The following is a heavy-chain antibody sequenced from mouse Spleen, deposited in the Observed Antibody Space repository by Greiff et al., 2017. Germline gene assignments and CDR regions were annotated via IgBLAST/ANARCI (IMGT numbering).Heavy chain of an antibody. CDR3: ARLAPYDGPSMDY. CDR2: INPNNGGT. V-gene: IGHV1-22*01. D-gene: IGHD2-3*01. Sequence: EVQLQESGPELVKPGASVKMSCKASGYTFTDYNMHWVKQSHGKSLEWIGYINPNNGGTSYNQKFKGKATLTVNKSSSTAYMELRSLTSEDSAVYYCARLAPYDGPSMDYWGQGTSVTVSS. CDR1: GYTFTDYN. J-gene: IGHJ4*01.